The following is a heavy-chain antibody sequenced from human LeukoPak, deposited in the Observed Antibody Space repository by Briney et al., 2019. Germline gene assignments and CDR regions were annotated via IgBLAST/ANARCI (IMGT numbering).Heavy chain of an antibody. D-gene: IGHD2-2*01. CDR3: ARDLSALVIPAAYLDS. J-gene: IGHJ4*02. CDR2: IRSKANSYAT. V-gene: IGHV3-73*01. Sequence: GGSLKLSCAASGFTFSGSAMHWVRQASGKGLEWVGRIRSKANSYATAYAASVKGRFTISRDNAKNSLSLQMNSLRADDTAVYYCARDLSALVIPAAYLDSWGQGTLVTVSS. CDR1: GFTFSGSA.